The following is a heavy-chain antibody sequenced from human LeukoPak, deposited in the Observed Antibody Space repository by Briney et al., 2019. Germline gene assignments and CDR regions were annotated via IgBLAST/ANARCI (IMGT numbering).Heavy chain of an antibody. CDR3: ARMLAVASDAFHI. V-gene: IGHV1-69*04. J-gene: IGHJ3*02. CDR2: IIPILGIA. D-gene: IGHD6-19*01. Sequence: GASVKVSCKASGGTFSSYAISWVRQAPGQGLEWMGRIIPILGIANYAQKFQGRVTITADKSTSTAYMELSSLRSEDTAVYYCARMLAVASDAFHIWGQGTMVTVSS. CDR1: GGTFSSYA.